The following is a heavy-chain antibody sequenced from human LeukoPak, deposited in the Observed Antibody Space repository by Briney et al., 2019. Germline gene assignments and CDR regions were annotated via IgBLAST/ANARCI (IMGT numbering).Heavy chain of an antibody. CDR3: ARENGGYSFDY. Sequence: ASVKVSCKASGYTFTGYYMHWVRQAPGQGLEWMGWINPKSGDTNYAQKFQGRVTMTRDTSISTAYMELSRLRSDDTAVYYCARENGGYSFDYWGQGTLVTVSS. D-gene: IGHD2-21*02. CDR1: GYTFTGYY. V-gene: IGHV1-2*02. CDR2: INPKSGDT. J-gene: IGHJ4*02.